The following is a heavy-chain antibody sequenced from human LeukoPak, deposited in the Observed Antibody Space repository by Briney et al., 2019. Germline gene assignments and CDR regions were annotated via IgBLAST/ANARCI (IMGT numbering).Heavy chain of an antibody. Sequence: GGSLRLSCAASGLTFSRYWMTWFRQAPGKGLEWVANIKQDGSEKYYVDSVKGRFTISRDNAKNTVYLQMNSLRAEDTAVYYCARGKYGGYFTDYWGQGTLVTVSS. J-gene: IGHJ4*02. CDR3: ARGKYGGYFTDY. V-gene: IGHV3-7*01. D-gene: IGHD5-12*01. CDR2: IKQDGSEK. CDR1: GLTFSRYW.